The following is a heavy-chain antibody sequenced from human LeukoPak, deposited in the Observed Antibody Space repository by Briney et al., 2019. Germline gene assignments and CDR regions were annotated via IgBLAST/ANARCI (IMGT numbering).Heavy chain of an antibody. V-gene: IGHV3-30*02. CDR1: GFTFSSYG. J-gene: IGHJ1*01. CDR2: IRYDGSNK. Sequence: GGSLRLSCAASGFTFSSYGMHWIRQAPGKGLEWVAFIRYDGSNKYYADSVKGRFTISRDNSKNTLYLQMNSLGAEDTAVYYCAKDRGDYDPEYFQHWGQGTLVTVSS. CDR3: AKDRGDYDPEYFQH. D-gene: IGHD4-17*01.